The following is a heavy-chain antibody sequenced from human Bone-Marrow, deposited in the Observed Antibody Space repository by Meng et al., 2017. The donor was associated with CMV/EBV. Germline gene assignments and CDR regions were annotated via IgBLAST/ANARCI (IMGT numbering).Heavy chain of an antibody. CDR3: ARDQRQPRRYYHGMDV. D-gene: IGHD6-25*01. CDR1: GYTFTTYD. V-gene: IGHV1-8*01. J-gene: IGHJ6*02. Sequence: ASVKVSCKASGYTFTTYDINWVRQATGQGLEWMGWMNPNSGNTGYAQKFQGRVTLTRVTSISTAYMELSSLTSDDTAVYYCARDQRQPRRYYHGMDVWGQGTTVTVSS. CDR2: MNPNSGNT.